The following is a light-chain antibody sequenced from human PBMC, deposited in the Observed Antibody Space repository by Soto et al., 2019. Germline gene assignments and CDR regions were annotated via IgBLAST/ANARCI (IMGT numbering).Light chain of an antibody. CDR2: EDH. V-gene: IGLV6-57*03. Sequence: NFMLTQPHSVSESPGKTVTISCTRSSGSIDSNFVQWYQQRPGSAPTTVIYEDHQRPSGVPDRFSGSIDSSSNSVSLTISGLKTEDEADYYCQSYDSSILVFGGGTKVTVL. CDR1: SGSIDSNF. J-gene: IGLJ3*02. CDR3: QSYDSSILV.